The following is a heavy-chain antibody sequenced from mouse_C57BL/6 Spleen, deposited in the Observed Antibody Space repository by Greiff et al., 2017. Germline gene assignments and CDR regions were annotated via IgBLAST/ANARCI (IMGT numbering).Heavy chain of an antibody. CDR2: IYPSDSGT. V-gene: IGHV1-61*01. CDR1: GYTFTSYW. Sequence: QVQLQQPGAELVRPGSSVKLSCKASGYTFTSYWMDWVKQRPGQGLEWIGNIYPSDSGTHYNQKFKDKATLTVDKSSSTAYMQLSSLTSEDSAVYYGARPTGKGAWFAYWGQGTLVTVSA. J-gene: IGHJ3*01. CDR3: ARPTGKGAWFAY. D-gene: IGHD4-1*02.